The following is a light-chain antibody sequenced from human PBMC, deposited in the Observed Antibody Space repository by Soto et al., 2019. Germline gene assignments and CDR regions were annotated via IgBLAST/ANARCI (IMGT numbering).Light chain of an antibody. CDR3: SSYTTSTTYV. CDR2: EVS. J-gene: IGLJ1*01. CDR1: SSDVGGYNY. V-gene: IGLV2-14*01. Sequence: QSALTQPASVSGSPGQSITISCTGTSSDVGGYNYVSWYQQHPGKAPKLMIYEVSYRPSGVSHRFSGSKSGNTASVTISGLQAEDEADYYCSSYTTSTTYVFGTGTKVNVL.